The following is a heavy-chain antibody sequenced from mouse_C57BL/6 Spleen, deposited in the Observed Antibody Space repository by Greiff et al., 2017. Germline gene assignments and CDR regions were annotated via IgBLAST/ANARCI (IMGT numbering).Heavy chain of an antibody. CDR3: ARLWGSGGYAMDY. V-gene: IGHV2-6*03. CDR1: GFSLTSYG. Sequence: QVQLQESGPGLVAPSPSLSITCTVSGFSLTSYGVHWVRQPPGKGLEWLVVIWSDGSTTYNSALKSRLSISKDNSKSQVFLKMNSLQTDDTAMYYCARLWGSGGYAMDYWGQGTSVTVSS. J-gene: IGHJ4*01. D-gene: IGHD1-1*02. CDR2: IWSDGST.